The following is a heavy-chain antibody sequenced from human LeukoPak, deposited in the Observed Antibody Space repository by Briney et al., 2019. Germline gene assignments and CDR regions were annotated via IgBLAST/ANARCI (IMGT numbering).Heavy chain of an antibody. V-gene: IGHV3-48*01. J-gene: IGHJ6*03. CDR2: ISSSSSTI. Sequence: GGSLRLSCAASGFTFSSYSMNWVRQAPGKGLEWVSYISSSSSTIYYPDSVKGRFTISRDNAKNSLYLQMNSLRAEDTAVYYCARDTPYYDFWSGYYYYYYMDVWGKGTTVTVSS. CDR1: GFTFSSYS. CDR3: ARDTPYYDFWSGYYYYYYMDV. D-gene: IGHD3-3*01.